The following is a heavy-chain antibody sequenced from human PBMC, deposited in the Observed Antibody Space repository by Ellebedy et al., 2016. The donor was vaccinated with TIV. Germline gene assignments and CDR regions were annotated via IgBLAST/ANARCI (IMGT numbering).Heavy chain of an antibody. Sequence: GGSLRLSXSASGFTFSSSAMHWVRQAPGKGLECVSIISSNGDSTYYADSVKGRFTISRDNSKNTLYLQMNSLRAEDTAVYYCAKEWEGIKFDYWGQGTLVTVSS. D-gene: IGHD1-26*01. CDR2: ISSNGDST. CDR1: GFTFSSSA. V-gene: IGHV3-64*04. J-gene: IGHJ4*02. CDR3: AKEWEGIKFDY.